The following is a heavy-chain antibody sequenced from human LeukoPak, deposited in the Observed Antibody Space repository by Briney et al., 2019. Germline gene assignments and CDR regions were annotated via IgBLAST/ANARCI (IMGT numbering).Heavy chain of an antibody. J-gene: IGHJ4*02. V-gene: IGHV1-18*01. Sequence: ASVKVSCNASGYTFTSYGISWVRQAPGQGLEWMGWISAYNGNTNYAQKLQGRVTMTTDTSTSTAYMELRSLRSDDTAVYYCARELIDFHDHTNKGFFDSWGQGTLVTVSS. CDR3: ARELIDFHDHTNKGFFDS. CDR1: GYTFTSYG. D-gene: IGHD3/OR15-3a*01. CDR2: ISAYNGNT.